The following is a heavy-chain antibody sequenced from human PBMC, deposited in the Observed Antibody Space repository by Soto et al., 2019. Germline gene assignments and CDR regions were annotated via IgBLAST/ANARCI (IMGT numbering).Heavy chain of an antibody. J-gene: IGHJ5*02. Sequence: SETLSLTCTVSGGSISSYYWSWIRPPPGKGLEWIGYIYHSGSTNYNPSLKSRVTISVDMSKNQFSLKLSSVTAADTAMYYCARDQSQLLSSGNWFDXWGQGTRVTVSX. CDR3: ARDQSQLLSSGNWFDX. CDR1: GGSISSYY. D-gene: IGHD2-2*01. V-gene: IGHV4-59*01. CDR2: IYHSGST.